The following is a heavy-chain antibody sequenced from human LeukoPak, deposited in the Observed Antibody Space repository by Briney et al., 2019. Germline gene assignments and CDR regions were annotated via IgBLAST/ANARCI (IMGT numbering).Heavy chain of an antibody. CDR3: AKGVTYYYDSSGFLPDFDY. J-gene: IGHJ4*02. CDR1: GFTLDDYA. D-gene: IGHD3-22*01. Sequence: GGSLRLSCAASGFTLDDYAMHWVRQAPGKGLEWVSGISWNSGSIGYADSVKGRFTISRDNAKNSLYLQMNSLRAEDTALYYCAKGVTYYYDSSGFLPDFDYWGQGTLVTVSS. CDR2: ISWNSGSI. V-gene: IGHV3-9*01.